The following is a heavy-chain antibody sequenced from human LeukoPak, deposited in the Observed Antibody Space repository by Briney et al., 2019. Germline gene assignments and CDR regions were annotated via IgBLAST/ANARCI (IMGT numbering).Heavy chain of an antibody. D-gene: IGHD6-19*01. Sequence: GGSLRLSCAASGFTFSSYAMSWVRQAPGKGLEWVSAISGSGGSTYYADSVKGRFIISRDNSKNTLYLQMNSLRAEDTAVYYCAKDTPDDIAVAAPYFDYWGQGTLDTVSS. CDR3: AKDTPDDIAVAAPYFDY. CDR1: GFTFSSYA. J-gene: IGHJ4*02. V-gene: IGHV3-23*01. CDR2: ISGSGGST.